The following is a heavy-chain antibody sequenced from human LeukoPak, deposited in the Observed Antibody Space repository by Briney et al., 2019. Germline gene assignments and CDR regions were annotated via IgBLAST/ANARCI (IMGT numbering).Heavy chain of an antibody. CDR3: TRGPSQDSGSYPIFDY. V-gene: IGHV3-30*01. CDR1: GFTFSSYA. CDR2: ISYDENKK. J-gene: IGHJ4*02. Sequence: GGSLRLSCAASGFTFSSYAMHWVRQAPGKGLEWVAVISYDENKKYSAGSVKGRFTNSRDNSKNTHYKKMNSQRAEETAVYYCTRGPSQDSGSYPIFDYWGQGTLVTVSS. D-gene: IGHD1-26*01.